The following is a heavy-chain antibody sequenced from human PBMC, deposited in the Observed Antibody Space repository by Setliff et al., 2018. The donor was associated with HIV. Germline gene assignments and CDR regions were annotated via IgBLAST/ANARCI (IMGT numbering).Heavy chain of an antibody. J-gene: IGHJ2*01. D-gene: IGHD3-10*01. V-gene: IGHV4-59*01. CDR2: IYFNGVT. Sequence: PSETLSLTCTVSNGSIGSFYWTWIRQPPGKELEWIGYIYFNGVTKYSPSLKSRVSMSVDTSKSQFSLKLTSVTAADTAVYYCARSARFFYASGSRRYFDLWGRGTLVTVSS. CDR1: NGSIGSFY. CDR3: ARSARFFYASGSRRYFDL.